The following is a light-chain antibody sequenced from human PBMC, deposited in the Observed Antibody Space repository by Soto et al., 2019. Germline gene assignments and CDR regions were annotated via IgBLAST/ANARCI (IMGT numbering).Light chain of an antibody. CDR2: DVS. CDR3: TSCTTSSTDVV. V-gene: IGLV2-14*03. CDR1: SSDVGGCNY. J-gene: IGLJ2*01. Sequence: QSALTQPASVSGSPGQSITISCTGTSSDVGGCNYVSWYQQYPGKAPKLMIYDVSNRPPGVSDRFSGSKSGNTASLTISGPQAEDGAEYYCTSCTTSSTDVVFGGGTQLTVL.